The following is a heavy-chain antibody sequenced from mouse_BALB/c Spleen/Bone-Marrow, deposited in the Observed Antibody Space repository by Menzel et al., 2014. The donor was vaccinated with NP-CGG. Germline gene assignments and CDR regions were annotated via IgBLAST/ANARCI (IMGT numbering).Heavy chain of an antibody. D-gene: IGHD1-1*01. J-gene: IGHJ2*01. CDR1: GFAFSSYD. Sequence: EVQRVESGRGLVKPGGSLKLSCTASGFAFSSYDMSWVRQTPEKRLEWVAYISSGGGSTYYPDTVKGRFTISRDNAKNTLYLQMSSLKSEDTAMYYCAREVLRDYFDYWGQGTTLTVSS. CDR3: AREVLRDYFDY. V-gene: IGHV5-12-1*01. CDR2: ISSGGGST.